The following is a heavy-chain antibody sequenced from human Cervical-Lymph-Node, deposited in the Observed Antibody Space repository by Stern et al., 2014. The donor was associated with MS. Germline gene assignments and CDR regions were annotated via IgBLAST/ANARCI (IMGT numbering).Heavy chain of an antibody. CDR3: VRYGDYVDAFDM. CDR1: GYSLTDLS. J-gene: IGHJ3*02. Sequence: QVQLVQSGAEVKKPGASVKVSCKVSGYSLTDLSMHWVRQPPGKGLEWMGGFDPDDAETIYAQQFQGRLTMPEDTSADTAYMELSSLRSEDTAVYYCVRYGDYVDAFDMWGQGTMVTVSS. CDR2: FDPDDAET. V-gene: IGHV1-24*01. D-gene: IGHD4-17*01.